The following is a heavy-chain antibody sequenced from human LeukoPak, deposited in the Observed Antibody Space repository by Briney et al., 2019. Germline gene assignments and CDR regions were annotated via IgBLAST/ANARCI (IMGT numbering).Heavy chain of an antibody. V-gene: IGHV3-15*01. Sequence: GGSLRLSCAASGFTFSSYWMTWVRQAPGKGLEWVGRIKSKTDGGTTDYPAPVKGRFTISRDDSKNTLYLQMNSLKTEDTAVYYCTTDQTYCSSTACYRYYFDYWGQGTLVTVSS. CDR1: GFTFSSYW. CDR3: TTDQTYCSSTACYRYYFDY. J-gene: IGHJ4*02. CDR2: IKSKTDGGTT. D-gene: IGHD2-2*01.